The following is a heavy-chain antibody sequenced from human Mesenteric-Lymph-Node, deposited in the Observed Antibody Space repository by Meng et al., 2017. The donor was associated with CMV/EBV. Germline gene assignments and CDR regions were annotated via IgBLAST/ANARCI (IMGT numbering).Heavy chain of an antibody. CDR1: GFTFSNYP. J-gene: IGHJ4*02. V-gene: IGHV3-30*04. CDR2: ISYNGGRT. CDR3: ARDSKGVPDY. D-gene: IGHD2-2*01. Sequence: GESLKISCGGSGFTFSNYPMHWVRQAPGKGLEWVAYISYNGGRTYDADSVKGRFTISRDSSKNTLDLQMNSLRAEDTALYYCARDSKGVPDYWGQGTLVTVSS.